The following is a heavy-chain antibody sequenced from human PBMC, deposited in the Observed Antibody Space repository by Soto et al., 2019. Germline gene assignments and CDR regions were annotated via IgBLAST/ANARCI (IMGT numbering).Heavy chain of an antibody. CDR2: ISAYNGNT. Sequence: ASVKVSCKADGYNFTSYGISWVRQAPGQGLEWMGWISAYNGNTNYAQKLQGRVTMTTDTSTSTAYMELRSLRSDDTAVYYCARSRHSAMVKYYYYYGMDVWGQGTTVTVSS. J-gene: IGHJ6*02. D-gene: IGHD5-18*01. CDR3: ARSRHSAMVKYYYYYGMDV. V-gene: IGHV1-18*01. CDR1: GYNFTSYG.